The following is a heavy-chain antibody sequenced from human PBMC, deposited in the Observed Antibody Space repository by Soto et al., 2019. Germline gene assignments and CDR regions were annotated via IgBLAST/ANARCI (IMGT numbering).Heavy chain of an antibody. D-gene: IGHD1-26*01. CDR2: IIPILGIA. Sequence: GASVKVFCKASGGTFSSYTISWVRQAPGQGLEWMGRIIPILGIANYAQKFQGRVTITADKSTSTAYMELSSLRSEDTAVYYCVLSPIATNWFDPWGQGTLVTVSS. J-gene: IGHJ5*02. CDR1: GGTFSSYT. V-gene: IGHV1-69*02. CDR3: VLSPIATNWFDP.